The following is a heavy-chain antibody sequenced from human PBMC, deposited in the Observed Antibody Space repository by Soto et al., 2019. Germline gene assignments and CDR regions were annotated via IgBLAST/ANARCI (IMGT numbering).Heavy chain of an antibody. CDR1: GGTFSSYA. CDR2: IIPIFGTA. Sequence: SVKVSCKASGGTFSSYAISWVRQAPGHGLEWMGGIIPIFGTANYAQKFQGRVTITADESTSQAYMELRSLRCEDTAVYYCARDRDIVVVPAAISGGNYYYYYGMDVWGQVATVTVSS. CDR3: ARDRDIVVVPAAISGGNYYYYYGMDV. V-gene: IGHV1-69*13. J-gene: IGHJ6*02. D-gene: IGHD2-2*01.